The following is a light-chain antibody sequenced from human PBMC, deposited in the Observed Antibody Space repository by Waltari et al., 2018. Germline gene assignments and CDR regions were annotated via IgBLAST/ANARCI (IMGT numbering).Light chain of an antibody. CDR1: SSDVGKYNI. CDR3: CSFAGRGFSVI. Sequence: QSALTQPASVSGSPGQSITISCTGTSSDVGKYNIVSWYQQHPGEVPKLMIYEVTKRPSGVSDRFSGSKSGNTASLTISGLQAEDEADYFCCSFAGRGFSVIFGGGTKLTVL. J-gene: IGLJ2*01. CDR2: EVT. V-gene: IGLV2-23*02.